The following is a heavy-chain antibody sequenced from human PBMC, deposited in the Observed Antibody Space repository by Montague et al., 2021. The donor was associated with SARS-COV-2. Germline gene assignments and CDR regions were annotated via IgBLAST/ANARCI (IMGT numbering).Heavy chain of an antibody. CDR1: GFSPSTSGMC. CDR2: IDWDDDK. J-gene: IGHJ4*02. D-gene: IGHD6-19*01. V-gene: IGHV2-70*20. CDR3: ARISAWYSSGWSAFDY. Sequence: PALVKPTQTLTLTCTFSGFSPSTSGMCVSWVRQPPGKALEWLALIDWDDDKYYSTSLKTRLTIPKDTSKNQVVLTMTNMDPVDTATYYCARISAWYSSGWSAFDYWGQGALVTVSS.